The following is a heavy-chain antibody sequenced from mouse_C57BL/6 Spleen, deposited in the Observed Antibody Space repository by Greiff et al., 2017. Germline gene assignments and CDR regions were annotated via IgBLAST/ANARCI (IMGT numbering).Heavy chain of an antibody. J-gene: IGHJ1*03. CDR2: IYPGDGDT. CDR3: ARDGSRDWYFDV. V-gene: IGHV1-80*01. CDR1: GYAFSSYW. Sequence: VQLQQSGAELVKPGASVKISCKASGYAFSSYWMNWVKQRPGKGLEWNGQIYPGDGDTNYNGKFKGKATLTADKSSSTAYMQLSSLTSEDSAVYFCARDGSRDWYFDVWGTGTTVTVSS. D-gene: IGHD1-1*01.